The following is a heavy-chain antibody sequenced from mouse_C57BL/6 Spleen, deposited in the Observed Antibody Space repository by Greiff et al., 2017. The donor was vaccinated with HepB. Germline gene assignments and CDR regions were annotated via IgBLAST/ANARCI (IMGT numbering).Heavy chain of an antibody. Sequence: EVKLQESGPGLVKPSQSLSLTCSVTGYSITSGYYWNWIRQFPGNKLEWMGYISYDGSNNYNPSLKNRISITRDTSKNQFFLKLNSVTTEDTATYYCAGDYGSTFDYWGQGTTLTVSS. CDR1: GYSITSGYY. V-gene: IGHV3-6*01. J-gene: IGHJ2*01. CDR3: AGDYGSTFDY. CDR2: ISYDGSN. D-gene: IGHD1-1*01.